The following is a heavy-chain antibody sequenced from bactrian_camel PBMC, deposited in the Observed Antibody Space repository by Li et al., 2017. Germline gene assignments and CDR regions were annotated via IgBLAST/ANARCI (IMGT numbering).Heavy chain of an antibody. D-gene: IGHD7*01. CDR3: VAAPRYSTSCVEPLRTVWNY. V-gene: IGHV3S6*01. J-gene: IGHJ4*01. CDR1: VSSANDYC. CDR2: LDSDGRI. Sequence: HVQLVESGGGSVQAGGSLRLSCAVSVSSANDYCLGWFRQASGKEREWVGSLDSDGRINYADSVKGRFTISMDANTLYLQMNSLTPEDSAIYYCVAAPRYSTSCVEPLRTVWNYWGQGTQVTVS.